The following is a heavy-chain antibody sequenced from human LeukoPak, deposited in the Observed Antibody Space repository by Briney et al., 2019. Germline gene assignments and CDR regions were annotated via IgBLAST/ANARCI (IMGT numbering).Heavy chain of an antibody. D-gene: IGHD3-22*01. V-gene: IGHV4-34*01. J-gene: IGHJ4*02. CDR2: INHSGST. CDR1: GGSMTTMF. Sequence: SETPSLTCSVSGGSMTTMFWSWISQPSGKGREWIGEINHSGSTNYNPSLKSRATISVDTSKNQFSLKLSSVTAADTAVYYCARGQGGSSHYYDRGTYYFDYWGQGTLVTVSS. CDR3: ARGQGGSSHYYDRGTYYFDY.